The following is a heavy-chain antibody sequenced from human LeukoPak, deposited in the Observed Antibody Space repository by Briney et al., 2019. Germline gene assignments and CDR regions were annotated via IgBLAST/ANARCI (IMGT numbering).Heavy chain of an antibody. D-gene: IGHD3-22*01. J-gene: IGHJ4*02. V-gene: IGHV1-24*01. CDR3: ATGNYYDSSGYYYFDY. Sequence: ASVKVSCKVSGYTLTELSMHWVRQAPGKGLERMGGFDPEDGETIYAQKFQGRVTMTEDISTDTAYMELSSLRSEDTAVYYCATGNYYDSSGYYYFDYWGQGTLVTVSS. CDR2: FDPEDGET. CDR1: GYTLTELS.